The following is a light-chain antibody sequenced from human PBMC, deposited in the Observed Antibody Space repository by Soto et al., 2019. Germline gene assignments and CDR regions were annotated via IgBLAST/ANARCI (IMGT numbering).Light chain of an antibody. Sequence: DIQMTQPPSNQSASVGARVTITCRASQSISSWLAWYQQKPGKAPKLLIYKASSLESGVPSRFSGSGSGTEFTLTISSLQPDDFATYYCQQYNSYWTFGQGTKV. J-gene: IGKJ1*01. CDR2: KAS. CDR3: QQYNSYWT. CDR1: QSISSW. V-gene: IGKV1-5*03.